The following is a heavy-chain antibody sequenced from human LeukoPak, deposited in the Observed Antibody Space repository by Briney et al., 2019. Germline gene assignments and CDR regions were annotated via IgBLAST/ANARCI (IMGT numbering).Heavy chain of an antibody. CDR2: ICAYNGNT. Sequence: ASVKVSCKASGYTFTSYGISWVRQAPGQGLEWMGWICAYNGNTNYAQTLQGRVTMTTDTSTSTAYMELRSLRSDDTAVYYCAREYHYYGSGSAFDYWGQGTLVTVSS. V-gene: IGHV1-18*04. J-gene: IGHJ4*02. CDR1: GYTFTSYG. D-gene: IGHD3-10*01. CDR3: AREYHYYGSGSAFDY.